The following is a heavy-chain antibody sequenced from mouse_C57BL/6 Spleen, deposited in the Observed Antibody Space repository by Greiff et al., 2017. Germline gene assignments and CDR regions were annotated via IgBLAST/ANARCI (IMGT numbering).Heavy chain of an antibody. J-gene: IGHJ2*01. Sequence: EVQLQQSGPELVKPGASVKISCKASGYTFTDYYLNWVKQSHGKSLEWIGDINPNNGGTSYNQKFKGKATLTVYKSSSTADMELRSVTSEDSAVYYCARTGGSYYFDYWGQGTTLTVSS. CDR1: GYTFTDYY. V-gene: IGHV1-26*01. CDR2: INPNNGGT. D-gene: IGHD1-1*02. CDR3: ARTGGSYYFDY.